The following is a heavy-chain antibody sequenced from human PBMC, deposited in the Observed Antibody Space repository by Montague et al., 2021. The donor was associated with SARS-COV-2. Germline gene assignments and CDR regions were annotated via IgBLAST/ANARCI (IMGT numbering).Heavy chain of an antibody. J-gene: IGHJ4*02. CDR3: VEIVGAADY. CDR2: IYHSGST. V-gene: IGHV4-59*05. Sequence: SETLSLTCTVSGGSISSYYWSWIRQPPGKGLEWIGSIYHSGSTYYNPSLKSRVTISVDTSKNQFSLKLSSVTAADTAVYYCVEIVGAADYWGQGTLVTVSS. D-gene: IGHD1-26*01. CDR1: GGSISSYY.